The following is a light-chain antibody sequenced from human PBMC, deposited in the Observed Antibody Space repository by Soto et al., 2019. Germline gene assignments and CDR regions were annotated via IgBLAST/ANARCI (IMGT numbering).Light chain of an antibody. J-gene: IGLJ1*01. CDR2: EVN. CDR3: SSYGGYNNFV. V-gene: IGLV2-8*01. Sequence: QSALTQPPSASGSPGQSVTISCTGTSSDVGGYNYVSWFQQHPGKAPKLIIHEVNQRPSGVPDRFSGSKSGNTASLTVSGLQAEDEGTYYCSSYGGYNNFVSGTGTKLTVL. CDR1: SSDVGGYNY.